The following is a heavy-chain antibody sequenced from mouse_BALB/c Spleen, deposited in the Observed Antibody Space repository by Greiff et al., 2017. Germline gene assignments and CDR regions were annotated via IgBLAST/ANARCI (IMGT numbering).Heavy chain of an antibody. V-gene: IGHV2-2*02. Sequence: VQLVESGPGLVQPSQSLSITCTVSGFSLTSYGVHWVRQSPGKGLEWLGVIWSGGSTDYNAAFISRLSISKDNSKSQVFFKMNSLQANDTAIYYCARNRGAYFYAMDYWGQGTSVTVSS. CDR3: ARNRGAYFYAMDY. CDR1: GFSLTSYG. D-gene: IGHD2-10*01. CDR2: IWSGGST. J-gene: IGHJ4*01.